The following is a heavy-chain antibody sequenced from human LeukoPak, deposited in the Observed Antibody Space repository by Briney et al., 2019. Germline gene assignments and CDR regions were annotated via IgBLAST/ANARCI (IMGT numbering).Heavy chain of an antibody. J-gene: IGHJ4*02. Sequence: GGSLRLSCAASGFTFSSYAMSWVRQAPGKGLEWVSAISGSGGSTYYADSVKGRFTISRDNSRNTLYLQMNSLRAEDTAVYYCAKCTMVRGVITYWGQGTLVTVSS. CDR3: AKCTMVRGVITY. D-gene: IGHD3-10*01. CDR2: ISGSGGST. V-gene: IGHV3-23*01. CDR1: GFTFSSYA.